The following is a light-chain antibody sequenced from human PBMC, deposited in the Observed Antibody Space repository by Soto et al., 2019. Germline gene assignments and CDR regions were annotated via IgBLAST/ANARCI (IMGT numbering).Light chain of an antibody. Sequence: EIVLTQSPGTLSLSPGERATLSCRASQSVSSTYLAWYQQKPGQAPRLLMYGASSRAKGIPDRFSGSGSGTDFTLTISSLEPEDFAVYYCQQYVSSTFTFGPGTKVDIK. CDR2: GAS. J-gene: IGKJ3*01. CDR1: QSVSSTY. V-gene: IGKV3-20*01. CDR3: QQYVSSTFT.